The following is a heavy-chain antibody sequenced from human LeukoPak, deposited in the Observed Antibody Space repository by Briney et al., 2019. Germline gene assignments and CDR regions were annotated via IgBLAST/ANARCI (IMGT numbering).Heavy chain of an antibody. CDR1: GGSISSSDYY. Sequence: SETLSLTCTVSGGSISSSDYYWGWIRQPPGKGLEWIASIYYSGTTHYNPSHQSRVTMSVDTSKNQFSLKLSSVTAADTAVYYCARDVYGGNSGLDYWGQGTLVTVSS. CDR3: ARDVYGGNSGLDY. J-gene: IGHJ4*02. CDR2: IYYSGTT. V-gene: IGHV4-39*02. D-gene: IGHD4-23*01.